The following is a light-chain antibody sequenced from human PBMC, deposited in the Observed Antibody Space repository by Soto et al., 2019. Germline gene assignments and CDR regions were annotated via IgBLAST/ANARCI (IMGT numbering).Light chain of an antibody. Sequence: DIQLTHSPSFLSASVGDRVTLTCRASQGISSFLAWYQQKPGKAPKLLIYAASTLQSGVPSRFSGSGSGTEFTLTISSLQPEDFPTYYCQQLNSYPLTFGGRTKVE. V-gene: IGKV1-9*01. J-gene: IGKJ4*01. CDR1: QGISSF. CDR3: QQLNSYPLT. CDR2: AAS.